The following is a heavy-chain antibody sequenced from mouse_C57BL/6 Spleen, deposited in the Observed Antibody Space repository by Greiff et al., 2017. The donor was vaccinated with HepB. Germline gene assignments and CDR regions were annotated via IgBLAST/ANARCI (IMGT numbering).Heavy chain of an antibody. Sequence: VQLKESGAELAKPGASVKLSCKASGYTFTSYWMHWVKQRPGQGLEWIGYINPSSGYTKYNQKFKDKATLTADKSSSTAYMQLSSLTYEDSAVYYCARFEGSNYDAMDYWGQGTSVTVSS. CDR3: ARFEGSNYDAMDY. J-gene: IGHJ4*01. V-gene: IGHV1-7*01. D-gene: IGHD2-5*01. CDR1: GYTFTSYW. CDR2: INPSSGYT.